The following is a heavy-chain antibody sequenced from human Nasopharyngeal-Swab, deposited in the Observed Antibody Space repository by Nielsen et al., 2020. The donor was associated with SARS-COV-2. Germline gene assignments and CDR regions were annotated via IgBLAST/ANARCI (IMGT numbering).Heavy chain of an antibody. CDR2: INTNTGHP. J-gene: IGHJ4*02. CDR1: GYTLSHFA. CDR3: AREGIEEYGFDY. Sequence: ASVKVSCKASGYTLSHFAMNWVRQAPGQGLEWMGWINTNTGHPTYAQGFTGRFVFSLDNYVNTAYLQINSVKAEDTGVYYCAREGIEEYGFDYWGQGTRVTVSS. V-gene: IGHV7-4-1*02. D-gene: IGHD2/OR15-2a*01.